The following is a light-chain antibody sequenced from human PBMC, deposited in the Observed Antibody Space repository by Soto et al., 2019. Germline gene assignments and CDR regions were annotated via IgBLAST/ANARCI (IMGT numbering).Light chain of an antibody. V-gene: IGLV2-11*01. CDR2: DVN. Sequence: QSVLTQPRSVSGSPGQSVTISCTGTSSDVGGYNYVSWYQQYPGKAPKVMIYDVNERPSGVPDRFSGSKSGNTASLTISGLQADDEADYYCCSYAGSSVFYVFGTGTKLTVL. CDR1: SSDVGGYNY. CDR3: CSYAGSSVFYV. J-gene: IGLJ1*01.